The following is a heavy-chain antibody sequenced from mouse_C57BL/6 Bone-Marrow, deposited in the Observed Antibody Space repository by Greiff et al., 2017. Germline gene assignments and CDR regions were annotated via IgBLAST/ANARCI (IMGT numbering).Heavy chain of an antibody. D-gene: IGHD2-2*01. Sequence: VQLQQSGAELVRPGASVKLSCTASGFNIKDDYMHWVKQRPEQGLEWIGWIDPENGDTEYASKFQGKATITADPSSNTAYLQLSSLTSEDTAVYYCTNDLLWLRRFAYWGQGTLVTVSA. CDR2: IDPENGDT. J-gene: IGHJ3*01. CDR3: TNDLLWLRRFAY. V-gene: IGHV14-4*01. CDR1: GFNIKDDY.